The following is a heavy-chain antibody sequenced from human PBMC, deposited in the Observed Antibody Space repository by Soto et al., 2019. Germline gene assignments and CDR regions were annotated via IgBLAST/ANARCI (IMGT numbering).Heavy chain of an antibody. V-gene: IGHV1-2*02. D-gene: IGHD2-15*01. CDR1: GDTFTSYX. J-gene: IGHJ5*02. CDR2: IDPNGGGT. Sequence: ASVKVSCKAPGDTFTSYXXHWVRQAAGQGLEWMGWIDPNGGGTKYAQKFQGRVTMTRDTPIQTAYMELSRLTSDDTAVYYCARLPFGYSSDSGPWGQGTLVTVSS. CDR3: ARLPFGYSSDSGP.